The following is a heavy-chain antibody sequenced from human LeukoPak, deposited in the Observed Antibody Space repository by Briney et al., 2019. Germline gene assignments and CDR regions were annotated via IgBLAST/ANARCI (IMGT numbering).Heavy chain of an antibody. CDR1: GYTFTSYA. CDR3: ARDFYCSGAGCHDVFDI. V-gene: IGHV1-3*01. CDR2: INAGNGNT. Sequence: ASVKVSCKASGYTFTSYAMHWVRQAPGQRLEWMGWINAGNGNTKYSQKFQGRVTITRDTSASTAYMELSSLRSEDTAVYYCARDFYCSGAGCHDVFDIWGQGTMVTVSS. D-gene: IGHD2-15*01. J-gene: IGHJ3*02.